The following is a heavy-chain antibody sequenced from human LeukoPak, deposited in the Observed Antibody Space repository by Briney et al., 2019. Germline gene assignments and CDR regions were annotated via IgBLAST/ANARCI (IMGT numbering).Heavy chain of an antibody. V-gene: IGHV4-38-2*02. CDR2: IYHSGST. CDR3: ASPSLRGYSYGSDAFDI. CDR1: GYSISSGYY. Sequence: SETLSLTCTVSGYSISSGYYWGWIRQPPGKGLEWIGEIYHSGSTNYNPSLKSRVTISVDKSKNQFSLKLSSVTAADTAVYYCASPSLRGYSYGSDAFDIWGQGTMVTVSS. J-gene: IGHJ3*02. D-gene: IGHD5-18*01.